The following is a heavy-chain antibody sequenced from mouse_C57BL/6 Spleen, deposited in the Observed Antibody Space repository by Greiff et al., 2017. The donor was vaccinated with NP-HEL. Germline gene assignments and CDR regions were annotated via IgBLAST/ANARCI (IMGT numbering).Heavy chain of an antibody. Sequence: DVKLVESGGGLVQPGGSLSLSCAASGFTFTDYYMSWVRQPPGKALEWLGFIRNKANGYTTEYSASVKGRFTISRDNSQSILYLQMNALRAEDSATYYCASHDGYYEGWFAYWGQGTLVTVSA. CDR2: IRNKANGYTT. CDR1: GFTFTDYY. CDR3: ASHDGYYEGWFAY. V-gene: IGHV7-3*01. D-gene: IGHD2-3*01. J-gene: IGHJ3*01.